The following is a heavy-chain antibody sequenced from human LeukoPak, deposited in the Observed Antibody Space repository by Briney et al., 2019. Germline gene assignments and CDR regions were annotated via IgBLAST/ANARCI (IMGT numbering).Heavy chain of an antibody. CDR3: ARDYCDGSGYYYARGITLFDY. V-gene: IGHV4-34*01. Sequence: SETLSLTCGVYGGSFYGYCWSWIRQPPGKGLEWIGEINHSGSTNYNPSLKSRVTISVDTSKNHFSLKLSSVTAADTAVYYCARDYCDGSGYYYARGITLFDYWGQGTLVTVSS. D-gene: IGHD3-22*01. CDR1: GGSFYGYC. CDR2: INHSGST. J-gene: IGHJ4*01.